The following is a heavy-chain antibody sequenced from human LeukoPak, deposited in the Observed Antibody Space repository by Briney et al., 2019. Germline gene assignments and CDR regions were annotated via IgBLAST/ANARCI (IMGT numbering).Heavy chain of an antibody. V-gene: IGHV1-69*13. CDR2: IIPIFGTA. J-gene: IGHJ6*02. D-gene: IGHD4-17*01. CDR3: ARALTDYGDYAILYGMDV. Sequence: ASVKVSCKASGGTFSSYAISWVRQAPGQGLEWMGGIIPIFGTANYAQKFQGRVTITADESTSTAYMELSSLRSEDTAVYYCARALTDYGDYAILYGMDVWGRGTTVTVSS. CDR1: GGTFSSYA.